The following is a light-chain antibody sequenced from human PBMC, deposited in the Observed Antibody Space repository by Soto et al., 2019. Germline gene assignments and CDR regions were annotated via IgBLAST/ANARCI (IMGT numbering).Light chain of an antibody. Sequence: DIQMTQSPSTLSASVGDRVTITCRASQSISSSLAWYQQRPGKAPSLLIYDVSSLQSGVPSRFSGSGSGTEFTLTISSLQPGDFATYYCQHYNSYSEAFGQGTKVDIK. J-gene: IGKJ1*01. CDR1: QSISSS. V-gene: IGKV1-5*01. CDR3: QHYNSYSEA. CDR2: DVS.